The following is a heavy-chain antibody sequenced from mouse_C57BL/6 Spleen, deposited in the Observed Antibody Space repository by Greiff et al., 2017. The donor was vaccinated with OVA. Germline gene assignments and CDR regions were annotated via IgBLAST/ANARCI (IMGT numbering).Heavy chain of an antibody. Sequence: DVHLVESGGGLVQPGGSLSLSCAASGFTFTDYYMSWVRQPPGKALEWLGFIRNKANGYTTEYSASVKGRFTISRENSQSVLYLQKNALRAEDSATYYWARGGSYGNYGGVDYWGQGTTLTVSS. J-gene: IGHJ2*01. D-gene: IGHD2-1*01. CDR2: IRNKANGYTT. V-gene: IGHV7-3*01. CDR3: ARGGSYGNYGGVDY. CDR1: GFTFTDYY.